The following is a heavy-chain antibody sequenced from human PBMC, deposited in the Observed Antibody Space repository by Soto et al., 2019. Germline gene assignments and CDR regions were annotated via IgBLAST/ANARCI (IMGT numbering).Heavy chain of an antibody. Sequence: EVQLLESGGGLVQPGGSLRLSCAASGFTFSSNAMSWVRQAPGKGLEWVSDIRGSGEGENYADSVKGRFTISRDNSKNTLYLQMNSLRAEDTAVYYCTKESAYYYGSGSGNWGQGTLVTVSS. CDR1: GFTFSSNA. V-gene: IGHV3-23*01. D-gene: IGHD3-10*01. J-gene: IGHJ4*02. CDR3: TKESAYYYGSGSGN. CDR2: IRGSGEGE.